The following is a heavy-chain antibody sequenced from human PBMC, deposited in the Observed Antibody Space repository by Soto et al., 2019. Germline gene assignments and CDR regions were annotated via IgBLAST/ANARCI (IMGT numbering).Heavy chain of an antibody. Sequence: EVQLVQSGAEVKKPGESLKISCKGSGYSFTSYWIGWVRQMPGKGLEWMGIIYPGDSDTRYSPSFQGQVTISADKSISTAYLQWSSLKASDTAMYYCARHIPSKLHSSGWYEGGDFDYWGQGTLVTVSS. V-gene: IGHV5-51*01. CDR1: GYSFTSYW. J-gene: IGHJ4*02. CDR2: IYPGDSDT. D-gene: IGHD6-19*01. CDR3: ARHIPSKLHSSGWYEGGDFDY.